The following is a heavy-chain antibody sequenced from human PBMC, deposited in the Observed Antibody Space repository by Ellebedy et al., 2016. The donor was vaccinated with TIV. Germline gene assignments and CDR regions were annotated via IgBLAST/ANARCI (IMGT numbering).Heavy chain of an antibody. D-gene: IGHD3-10*01. Sequence: SETLSLXXAVYGGSFSGYYWSWIRQPPGKGLEWIGEINHSGSTNYNPSLKSRVTISVDTSKNQFSLKLSSVTAADTAVYYCARGRPMYYYGSGSYLDYWGQGTLVTVSS. CDR1: GGSFSGYY. CDR2: INHSGST. CDR3: ARGRPMYYYGSGSYLDY. V-gene: IGHV4-34*01. J-gene: IGHJ4*02.